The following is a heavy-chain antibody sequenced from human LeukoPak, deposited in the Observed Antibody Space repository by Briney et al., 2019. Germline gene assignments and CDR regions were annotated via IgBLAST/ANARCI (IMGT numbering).Heavy chain of an antibody. CDR2: ISGDGGST. CDR1: GFTFDDYA. V-gene: IGHV3-43*02. Sequence: GGSLRLSCAASGFTFDDYAMHWVRQAPGKGLEWVSLISGDGGSTYYADSVKGRFTISRDNSKNSLCLQMNSLRTEDTALYYCAKDGDSSGYWYFDLWGRGTLVTVSS. CDR3: AKDGDSSGYWYFDL. J-gene: IGHJ2*01. D-gene: IGHD3-22*01.